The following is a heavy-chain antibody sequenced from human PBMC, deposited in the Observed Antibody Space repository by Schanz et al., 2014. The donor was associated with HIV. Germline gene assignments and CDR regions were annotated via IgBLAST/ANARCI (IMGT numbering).Heavy chain of an antibody. CDR1: GATFSSTA. CDR2: IIPIFDTT. D-gene: IGHD6-13*01. Sequence: QVQLVQSGAEVKKPGSSVKVSCKASGATFSSTAISWVRQAPGQGLEWMGGIIPIFDTTKFAQKFQGRVTITSDESTGTAYMDLSSLRFEDTAVYYCARARLGSSWYVTGFGSLDSWGQGTLVVVSS. V-gene: IGHV1-69*01. J-gene: IGHJ4*02. CDR3: ARARLGSSWYVTGFGSLDS.